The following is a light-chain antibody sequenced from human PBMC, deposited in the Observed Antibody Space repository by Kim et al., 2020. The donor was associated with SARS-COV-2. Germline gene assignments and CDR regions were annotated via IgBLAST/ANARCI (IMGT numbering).Light chain of an antibody. Sequence: DIQMTQSPSTLSASVGDRVTITCRASQSISTWLAWYQQKPGKAPKLLIYKAYTLESGVPSRFSGSGSGTEFTLTINSLQSDDFATYYCQQYDVYSFTFGGGTKVDIK. CDR3: QQYDVYSFT. J-gene: IGKJ4*01. CDR2: KAY. CDR1: QSISTW. V-gene: IGKV1-5*03.